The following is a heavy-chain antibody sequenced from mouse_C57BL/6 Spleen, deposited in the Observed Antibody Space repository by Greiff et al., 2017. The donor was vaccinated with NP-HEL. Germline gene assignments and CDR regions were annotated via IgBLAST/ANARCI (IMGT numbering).Heavy chain of an antibody. CDR2: IYPRSGNT. CDR3: ARKTTVVANAMDY. V-gene: IGHV1-81*01. J-gene: IGHJ4*01. D-gene: IGHD1-1*01. Sequence: VKLVESGAELARPGASVKLSCKASGYTFTSYGISWVKQRTGQGLEWIGEIYPRSGNTYYNEKFKGKATLTADKSSSTAYMELRSLTSEDSAVYFCARKTTVVANAMDYWGQGTSVTVSS. CDR1: GYTFTSYG.